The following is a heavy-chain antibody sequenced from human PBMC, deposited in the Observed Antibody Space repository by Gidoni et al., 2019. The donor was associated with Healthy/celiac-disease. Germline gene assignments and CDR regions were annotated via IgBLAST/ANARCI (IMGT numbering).Heavy chain of an antibody. CDR2: IYTSGST. CDR1: GGSISSGSYY. J-gene: IGHJ4*02. Sequence: QVQLQESGPGLVKPSQTLSLTCPVSGGSISSGSYYWSWIRQPAGKGLEWIGRIYTSGSTNYNPSLKSRVTISVDTSKNQFSLKLSSVTAADTAVYYCARGASYCSSTSCPFDYWGQGTLVTVSS. CDR3: ARGASYCSSTSCPFDY. V-gene: IGHV4-61*02. D-gene: IGHD2-2*01.